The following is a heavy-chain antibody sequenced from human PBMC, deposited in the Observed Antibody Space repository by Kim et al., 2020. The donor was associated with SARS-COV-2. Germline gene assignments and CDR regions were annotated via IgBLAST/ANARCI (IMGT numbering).Heavy chain of an antibody. CDR2: IRSKGYYYAT. Sequence: GGSLRLSCAASGFTFSDSPMHWVRQASGKGLEWVGRIRSKGYYYATSYAASVKGRFTISRDDSESTAYLQMNSLKTEDTAVYYCTRIPGTNLAFWYAFDVWGQGTMVTVSS. D-gene: IGHD1-1*01. CDR3: TRIPGTNLAFWYAFDV. V-gene: IGHV3-73*01. CDR1: GFTFSDSP. J-gene: IGHJ3*01.